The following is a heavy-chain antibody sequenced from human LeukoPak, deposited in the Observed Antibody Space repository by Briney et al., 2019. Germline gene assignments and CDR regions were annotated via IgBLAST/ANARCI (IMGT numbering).Heavy chain of an antibody. V-gene: IGHV4-30-2*01. CDR2: IYHSGST. CDR1: GGSISSGGYS. CDR3: ARGDVDTATPYFDY. Sequence: SETLSLTCAVSGGSISSGGYSWSWIRQPPGKGLDWIGYIYHSGSTYYNPSLKSQVTISVDRSKNQFSLKLSSVTAADTAVYYCARGDVDTATPYFDYWGQGTLVTVSS. D-gene: IGHD5-18*01. J-gene: IGHJ4*02.